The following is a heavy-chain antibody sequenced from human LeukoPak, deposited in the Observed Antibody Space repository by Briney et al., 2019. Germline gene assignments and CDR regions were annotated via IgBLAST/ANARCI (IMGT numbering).Heavy chain of an antibody. J-gene: IGHJ4*02. Sequence: SVKVSCKASGGTFSSYAISWVGQAPGQRREWMGRIIPIFGTANYAQKFQRRVTITTDESTSTAYMELSSLRSEDTAVYYCARGSGEGYCSSTSCPLGYWGQGTLVTVSS. CDR2: IIPIFGTA. V-gene: IGHV1-69*05. D-gene: IGHD2-2*01. CDR1: GGTFSSYA. CDR3: ARGSGEGYCSSTSCPLGY.